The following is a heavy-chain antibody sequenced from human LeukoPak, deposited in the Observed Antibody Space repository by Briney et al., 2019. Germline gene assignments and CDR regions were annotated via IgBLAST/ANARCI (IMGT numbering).Heavy chain of an antibody. J-gene: IGHJ4*02. CDR2: ISSRSDYI. V-gene: IGHV3-21*01. CDR3: ARDSSWHDY. CDR1: GFSFSTYS. D-gene: IGHD6-13*01. Sequence: GGSLRLSCAASGFSFSTYSMNWVRQAPGGGLEWVSSISSRSDYIYYADSSKGGFTISRDNAKNSLYLQMNSLRAEDTAVYYCARDSSWHDYWGQGTLVTVSS.